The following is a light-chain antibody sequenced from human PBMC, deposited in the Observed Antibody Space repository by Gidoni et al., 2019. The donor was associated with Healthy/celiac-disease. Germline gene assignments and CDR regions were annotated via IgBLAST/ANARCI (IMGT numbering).Light chain of an antibody. V-gene: IGKV1-5*03. CDR2: KAS. J-gene: IGKJ4*01. CDR1: QSISSW. Sequence: DIQMTQSPSTRSASVGDRVTITCRAIQSISSWLAWYQQKPGKAPKLLIYKASSLESGVPSRFSGSGSGTEFTLTISSLQPDDFATYYCQQYNSYSGLTFGGGTKVEIK. CDR3: QQYNSYSGLT.